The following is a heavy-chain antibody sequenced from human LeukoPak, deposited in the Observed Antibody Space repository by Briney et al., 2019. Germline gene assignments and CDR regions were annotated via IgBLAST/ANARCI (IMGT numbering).Heavy chain of an antibody. CDR1: GYXFTGYY. CDR3: ARDGETVAFDY. V-gene: IGHV1-2*02. Sequence: ASVKVSCKASGYXFTGYYMNWVRQAPGQGLEWMGWINPNSGGTNYAQRFQGRVTMTRDTSISTAYMELSRLRSDDTAVYYCARDGETVAFDYWGQGTLVTVSS. J-gene: IGHJ4*02. D-gene: IGHD4-23*01. CDR2: INPNSGGT.